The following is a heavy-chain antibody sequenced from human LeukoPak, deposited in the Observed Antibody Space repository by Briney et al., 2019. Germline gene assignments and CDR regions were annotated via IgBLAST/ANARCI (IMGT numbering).Heavy chain of an antibody. CDR1: GYTFTSYY. J-gene: IGHJ4*02. CDR2: INPSGGST. Sequence: ASVKVSCKASGYTFTSYYMHWVRQAPGQGLEWMGIINPSGGSTSYAQKFQGRVTMTRDTSTSTVYMELSSLRSEDTAVYYCARDRFHCTNGVCFYFDYWGQGTLVTVSS. D-gene: IGHD2-8*01. V-gene: IGHV1-46*01. CDR3: ARDRFHCTNGVCFYFDY.